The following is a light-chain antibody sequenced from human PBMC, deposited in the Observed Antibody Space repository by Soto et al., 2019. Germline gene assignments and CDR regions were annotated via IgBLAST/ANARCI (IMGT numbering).Light chain of an antibody. J-gene: IGLJ2*01. Sequence: QSALTQPASVSGSPGQPITISCTGTSRDVGNYNLVSWYQQHPGKAPKLLIYEVTKRPSGVSNRFSGSKSGNTASLTISGLQADDEADYYCSSYAGRSTFVVFGGGTQLTVL. CDR2: EVT. CDR1: SRDVGNYNL. V-gene: IGLV2-23*02. CDR3: SSYAGRSTFVV.